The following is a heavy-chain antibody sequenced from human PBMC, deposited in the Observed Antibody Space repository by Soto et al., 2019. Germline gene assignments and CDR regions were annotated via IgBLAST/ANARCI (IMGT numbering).Heavy chain of an antibody. Sequence: VQLQQWGAGLLKPSETLSLTCAVYGGSFSGYYWSWIRQPPGKGLEWIGEINHSGSTNYNPSLKSRVTISVDTSKNQFSLKLSSVTAADTAVYYCAREAWLSWFDPWGQGTLVTVSS. CDR1: GGSFSGYY. CDR2: INHSGST. CDR3: AREAWLSWFDP. V-gene: IGHV4-34*01. J-gene: IGHJ5*02. D-gene: IGHD3-10*01.